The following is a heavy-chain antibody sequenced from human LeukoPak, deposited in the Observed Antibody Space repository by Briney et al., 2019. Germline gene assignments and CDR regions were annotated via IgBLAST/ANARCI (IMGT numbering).Heavy chain of an antibody. CDR1: GGSFSGYY. D-gene: IGHD2-15*01. J-gene: IGHJ6*03. CDR2: INHSGST. V-gene: IGHV4-34*01. Sequence: PSETLSLTCAVYGGSFSGYYWSWIRQPPGKGLEWIGEINHSGSTNYNPSLKSRVTISVDTSKNQFSLKLSSVTAADTAVYYCASLYCSGGSCPYYYYMDVWGKGTTVTVSS. CDR3: ASLYCSGGSCPYYYYMDV.